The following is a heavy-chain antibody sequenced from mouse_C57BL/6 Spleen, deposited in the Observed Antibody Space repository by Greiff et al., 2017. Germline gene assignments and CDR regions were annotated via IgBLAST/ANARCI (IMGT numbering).Heavy chain of an antibody. CDR3: ARNYDPEGNYAMDY. D-gene: IGHD2-3*01. V-gene: IGHV2-9-1*01. J-gene: IGHJ4*01. Sequence: VKVVESGPGLVAPSQSLSITCTVSGFSLTSYAISWVRQPPGKGLEWLGVIWTGGGTNYNSALKSRLSISKDNSKSQVFLKMNSLQTDDTARYYCARNYDPEGNYAMDYWGQGTSVTVSS. CDR2: IWTGGGT. CDR1: GFSLTSYA.